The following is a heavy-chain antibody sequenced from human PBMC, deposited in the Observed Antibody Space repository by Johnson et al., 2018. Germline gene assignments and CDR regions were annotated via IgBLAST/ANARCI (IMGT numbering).Heavy chain of an antibody. CDR3: ARDTGYAFDI. J-gene: IGHJ3*02. V-gene: IGHV3-21*01. CDR1: GFTFTGFN. Sequence: VQLVESGGGLVKPGGSLRLSCAASGFTFTGFNMNWVRQAPGRGLDWVSYITPAGDSPIQYADSVKGRFTISRDNAKNSLYLQMNSLRAEDTALYYCARDTGYAFDIWGQGTMVTVSS. D-gene: IGHD3-10*01. CDR2: ITPAGDSPI.